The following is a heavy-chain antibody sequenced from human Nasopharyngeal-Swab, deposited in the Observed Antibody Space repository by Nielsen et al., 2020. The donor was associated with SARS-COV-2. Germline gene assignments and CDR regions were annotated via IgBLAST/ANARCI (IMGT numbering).Heavy chain of an antibody. D-gene: IGHD2-2*01. CDR1: GFTFDDYA. Sequence: GESLEISCAASGFTFDDYAMHWARQAPGKGLEWVSLISWDGGSTYYADSVKGRFTISRDNSKNSLYLQMNSLRAEDTALYYCAKDMVLVDIVVVPAAMPDYWGQGTLVTVSS. CDR2: ISWDGGST. V-gene: IGHV3-43D*04. J-gene: IGHJ4*02. CDR3: AKDMVLVDIVVVPAAMPDY.